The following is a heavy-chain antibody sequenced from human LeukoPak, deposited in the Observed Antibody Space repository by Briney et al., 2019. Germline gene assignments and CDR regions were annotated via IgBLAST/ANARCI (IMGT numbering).Heavy chain of an antibody. CDR2: FYTSGST. V-gene: IGHV4-4*07. CDR1: GGSISSYY. Sequence: SETLSLTCTVSGGSISSYYWSWIRQPAGKGLEWIGRFYTSGSTNYNPPLKSRVTMSVDTSKNQFSLKLSSVTGTDTAVYYCARVVRSTTEYYYYMDVWGKGTPVTVSS. D-gene: IGHD4-17*01. J-gene: IGHJ6*03. CDR3: ARVVRSTTEYYYYMDV.